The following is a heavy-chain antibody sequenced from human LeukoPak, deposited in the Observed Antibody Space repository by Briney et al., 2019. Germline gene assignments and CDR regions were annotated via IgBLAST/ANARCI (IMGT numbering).Heavy chain of an antibody. CDR2: ISYDGSNK. D-gene: IGHD4-17*01. CDR1: GFTFSSYG. V-gene: IGHV3-30*18. J-gene: IGHJ5*02. CDR3: AKEKGYGDYVVNWFDP. Sequence: GGSLRLSCAASGFTFSSYGMHWVRQAPGKGLEWVAVISYDGSNKYYADSVKGRFTISRDNSKNTLYLQMNSLRAEDTAVYYCAKEKGYGDYVVNWFDPWGQGTLVTVSS.